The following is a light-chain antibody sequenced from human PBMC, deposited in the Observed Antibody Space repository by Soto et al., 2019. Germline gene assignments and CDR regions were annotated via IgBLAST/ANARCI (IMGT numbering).Light chain of an antibody. CDR2: DAS. CDR1: QSVSRS. V-gene: IGKV3-11*01. Sequence: EIVLTQSPAPLSLSPGERATLSCRASQSVSRSLAWYQQKPGQAPRLLIYDASNRATGIPARFSGSGSGTEFTLTISSLQSEDVAVYYCQQYGSSLITFGQGTRLEI. J-gene: IGKJ5*01. CDR3: QQYGSSLIT.